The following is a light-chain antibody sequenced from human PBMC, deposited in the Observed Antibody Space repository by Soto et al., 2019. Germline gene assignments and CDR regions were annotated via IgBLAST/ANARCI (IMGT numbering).Light chain of an antibody. Sequence: IVLTQSPSTVPLSPEDRGTLSWRASQSVSSSYLAWYQQQPGQAPRLLIYGASSRATGIPDRFSGSGSGTEFTLTISSLQSEDFAVYYCQQYNSWPTITFGQGTRLEIK. CDR2: GAS. CDR3: QQYNSWPTIT. CDR1: QSVSSSY. J-gene: IGKJ5*01. V-gene: IGKV3-20*01.